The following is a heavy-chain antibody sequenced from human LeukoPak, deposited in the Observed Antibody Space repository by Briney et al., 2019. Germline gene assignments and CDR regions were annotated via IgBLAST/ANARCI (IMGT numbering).Heavy chain of an antibody. D-gene: IGHD5-18*01. CDR1: GFTFSSYS. CDR2: ISSSSSYI. Sequence: GGSLRLSCAASGFTFSSYSMNWVRQAPGKGLEWVSSISSSSSYIYYADSVKGRFTISRDNAKNSLYLQMNSLRAEDTAMYYCARRATTERGHSYGLDYWGQGTLVTVSS. CDR3: ARRATTERGHSYGLDY. J-gene: IGHJ4*02. V-gene: IGHV3-21*01.